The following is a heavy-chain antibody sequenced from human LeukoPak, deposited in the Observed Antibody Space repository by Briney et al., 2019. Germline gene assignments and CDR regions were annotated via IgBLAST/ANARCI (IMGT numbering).Heavy chain of an antibody. D-gene: IGHD3-22*01. Sequence: ASVKVSCKASGYTFTSYGISWVRQAPGQGLAWMGWISAYNGNTNYAQKLQGRVTMTTDTSTSTAYMELRSLRSDDTAVYYCARGGEYYYDSSGYYYRAFDIWGQGTMVTVSS. J-gene: IGHJ3*02. CDR2: ISAYNGNT. V-gene: IGHV1-18*01. CDR1: GYTFTSYG. CDR3: ARGGEYYYDSSGYYYRAFDI.